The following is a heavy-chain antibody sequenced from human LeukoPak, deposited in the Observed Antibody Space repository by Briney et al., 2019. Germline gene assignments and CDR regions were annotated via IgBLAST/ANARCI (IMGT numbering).Heavy chain of an antibody. Sequence: PSETLSLTCAVYGGSFSGYYWSWIRQPPGKRLEGIGEINHSGSTNYNPSIKKRRTISVDTSKNQFALKMSSVTAADTAVYYCARGDNVLVVAAPHFDYWGQGTLVTVSS. V-gene: IGHV4-34*01. CDR2: INHSGST. CDR3: ARGDNVLVVAAPHFDY. D-gene: IGHD2-15*01. J-gene: IGHJ4*02. CDR1: GGSFSGYY.